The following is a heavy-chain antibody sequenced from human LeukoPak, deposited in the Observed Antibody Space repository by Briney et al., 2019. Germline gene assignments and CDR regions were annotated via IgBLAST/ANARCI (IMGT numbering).Heavy chain of an antibody. J-gene: IGHJ6*02. CDR3: AQGGSEIYYYYHGMDV. CDR1: GSTFNRFA. D-gene: IGHD3-10*01. Sequence: PGGSLRLSCAASGSTFNRFAMHWVRQAPGKGLEWVAVISYDGSDKYYADSVKGRFTISRGNSKNTLYLQMNSLRVEDTAVSYCAQGGSEIYYYYHGMDVWGQGTTVTVSS. V-gene: IGHV3-30*18. CDR2: ISYDGSDK.